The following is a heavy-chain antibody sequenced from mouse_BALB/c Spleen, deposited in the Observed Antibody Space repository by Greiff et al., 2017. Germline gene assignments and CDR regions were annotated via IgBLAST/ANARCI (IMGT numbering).Heavy chain of an antibody. V-gene: IGHV1-9*01. J-gene: IGHJ4*01. D-gene: IGHD1-2*01. CDR1: GYTFSSYW. Sequence: QVQLQQSGAELMKPGASVKISCKATGYTFSSYWIEWVKQRPGHGLEWIGEILPGSGSTNYNEKFKGKATFTADTSSNTAYMQLSSLTSEDSAFYYCARLLRLQGAMDYWGQGTSVTVSS. CDR3: ARLLRLQGAMDY. CDR2: ILPGSGST.